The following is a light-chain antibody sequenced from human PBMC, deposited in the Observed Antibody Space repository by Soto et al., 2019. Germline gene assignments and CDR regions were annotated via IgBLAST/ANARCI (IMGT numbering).Light chain of an antibody. CDR1: QSVSNNY. CDR2: GAS. V-gene: IGKV3-20*01. CDR3: QQYGSSGT. Sequence: EIVLTQSPGTLSLSPGESATLSCRASQSVSNNYLAWSQQKPGQAPRLLIYGASNRATGIPDRFSGSGSGTDFTLTISRLQPEDFAVYYCQQYGSSGTCGQGTKVEIK. J-gene: IGKJ1*01.